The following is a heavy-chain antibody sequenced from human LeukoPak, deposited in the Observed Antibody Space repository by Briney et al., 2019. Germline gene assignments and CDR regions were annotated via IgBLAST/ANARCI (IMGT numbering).Heavy chain of an antibody. CDR2: INPNSGGT. V-gene: IGHV1-2*02. Sequence: ASVKVSCKASGYTFTGYYMHWVRQAPGQGLEWMGWINPNSGGTNYAQKFQGRVTMTRDTSISTAYMELSRLRSDDTAVYYCARGEDIAAAGTFDYWGQGTLVTVSS. J-gene: IGHJ4*02. CDR1: GYTFTGYY. D-gene: IGHD6-13*01. CDR3: ARGEDIAAAGTFDY.